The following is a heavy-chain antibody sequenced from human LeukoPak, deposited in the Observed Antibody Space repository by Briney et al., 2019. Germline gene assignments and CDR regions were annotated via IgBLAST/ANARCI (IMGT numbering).Heavy chain of an antibody. J-gene: IGHJ4*02. CDR2: IHRSGST. CDR3: ARRDTSTGWSSDS. D-gene: IGHD6-19*01. Sequence: SETLSLTCSVSGDSISNYHWTWIRQPAGKGLEWIGQIHRSGSTKSNPPLESRVTMSIDTPENQVFLTIRSVTAADTAIYYCARRDTSTGWSSDSWGQGTLVTVSS. V-gene: IGHV4-4*07. CDR1: GDSISNYH.